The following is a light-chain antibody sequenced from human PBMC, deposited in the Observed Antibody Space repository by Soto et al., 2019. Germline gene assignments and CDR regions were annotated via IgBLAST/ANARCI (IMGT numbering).Light chain of an antibody. CDR2: AAS. V-gene: IGKV1-27*01. CDR1: QGIANY. CDR3: QKYNGAPFT. J-gene: IGKJ3*01. Sequence: DIQMTQSPSSLSASVGDRVTITCRASQGIANYLAWYQQKPGKVPKLLIYAASTLEPGVPSRFSGSGFGTEFTLSISSLQPEDFATYYCQKYNGAPFTFGPGTKVDIK.